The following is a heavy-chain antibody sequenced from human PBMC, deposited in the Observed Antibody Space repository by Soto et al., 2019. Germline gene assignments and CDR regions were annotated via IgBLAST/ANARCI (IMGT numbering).Heavy chain of an antibody. CDR2: ISWNSGSI. D-gene: IGHD3-22*01. J-gene: IGHJ4*02. CDR1: GFTFDDYV. V-gene: IGHV3-9*01. Sequence: EVQLVESGGGLVQPGRSLRLSCAASGFTFDDYVMHWVRQAPGKGLEWVSGISWNSGSIGYADSVKGRFTISRDNAKNSLYLQMNSLRAEDTALYYCAKEPYYYDSSGYYSNWGQGTLVTVSS. CDR3: AKEPYYYDSSGYYSN.